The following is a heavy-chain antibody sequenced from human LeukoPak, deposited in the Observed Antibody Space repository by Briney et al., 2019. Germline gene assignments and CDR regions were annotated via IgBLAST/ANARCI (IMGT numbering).Heavy chain of an antibody. CDR1: GFTFSNYG. D-gene: IGHD4-17*01. V-gene: IGHV3-23*01. CDR2: ISGSGGST. CDR3: AKDRAHGDYVFDY. Sequence: GGSLRLSCAASGFTFSNYGMSWVRQAPGKGLEWVSAISGSGGSTYYADSVKGRFTISRDNSKNTLYLQMNSLRAEDTAVYYCAKDRAHGDYVFDYWGQGTLVTVSS. J-gene: IGHJ4*02.